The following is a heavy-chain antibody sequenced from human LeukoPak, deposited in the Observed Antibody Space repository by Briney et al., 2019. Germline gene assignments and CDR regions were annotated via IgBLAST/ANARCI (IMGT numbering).Heavy chain of an antibody. D-gene: IGHD4-17*01. CDR1: GGSISSYY. CDR3: ARTVNGDYVNYYYGMDV. V-gene: IGHV4-59*06. J-gene: IGHJ6*02. Sequence: PSETLSLTCTVSGGSISSYYWSWIRQPPGKGLEWIGYMYYSGSTYYNPSLKSRITISVDTSKNQFSLKLSSVTAADTAVYYCARTVNGDYVNYYYGMDVWGQGTTVTVSS. CDR2: MYYSGST.